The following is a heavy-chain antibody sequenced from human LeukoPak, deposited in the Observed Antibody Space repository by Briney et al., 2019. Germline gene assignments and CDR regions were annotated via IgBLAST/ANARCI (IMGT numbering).Heavy chain of an antibody. CDR3: AREGSGAYDFWSGYSSYYYGMDV. D-gene: IGHD3-3*01. CDR2: ISYDGSNK. J-gene: IGHJ6*02. V-gene: IGHV3-30*03. CDR1: GFTFSSYG. Sequence: GGSLRLSCAASGFTFSSYGMHWVRQAPGKGLEWVAIISYDGSNKYYADSVKGRFTISRDNSKNTLYLQMNSLRAEDTAVYYCAREGSGAYDFWSGYSSYYYGMDVWGQGTTVTVSS.